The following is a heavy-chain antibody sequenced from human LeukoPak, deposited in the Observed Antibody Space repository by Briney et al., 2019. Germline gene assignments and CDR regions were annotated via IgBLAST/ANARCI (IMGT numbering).Heavy chain of an antibody. V-gene: IGHV1-18*01. CDR3: ARVRDKYYYDSSGYSN. Sequence: ASVKVSCKASGYTFTSYGISWVRQAPGQGLEWMGWISAYNGNTNYAQKLQGRVTMTTDTSTSTAYMELRSLRSDDTAVYYCARVRDKYYYDSSGYSNWGQGTLVTVSS. J-gene: IGHJ4*02. CDR1: GYTFTSYG. D-gene: IGHD3-22*01. CDR2: ISAYNGNT.